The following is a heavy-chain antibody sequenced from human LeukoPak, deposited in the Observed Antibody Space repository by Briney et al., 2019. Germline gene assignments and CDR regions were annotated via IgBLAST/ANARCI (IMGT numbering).Heavy chain of an antibody. J-gene: IGHJ4*02. CDR2: ISAYDGLR. D-gene: IGHD1-14*01. CDR3: VRDFSYIPDY. CDR1: GYTFTTYG. Sequence: ASVKVSFKASGYTFTTYGISWVRQAPGLGLEWMAWISAYDGLRNDAQKFQGRVTTTIDTSTNTAYMELRSLRSDDTAVYYCVRDFSYIPDYWGQGTLVIVSS. V-gene: IGHV1-18*01.